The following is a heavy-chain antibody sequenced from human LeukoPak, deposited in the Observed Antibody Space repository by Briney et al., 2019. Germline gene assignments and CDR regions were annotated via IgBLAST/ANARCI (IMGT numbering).Heavy chain of an antibody. CDR3: AKGGTWGATRPDAVDI. J-gene: IGHJ3*02. D-gene: IGHD1-26*01. CDR2: IRYDGSNK. V-gene: IGHV3-30*02. CDR1: GFTFSSYG. Sequence: GGSLRLSCAASGFTFSSYGMHWVRQAPGKGLEWVAFIRYDGSNKYYADSVKGRFTISRDNSKNTLYLQMNSLRAEDTAVYYCAKGGTWGATRPDAVDIWGQGTMVTVSS.